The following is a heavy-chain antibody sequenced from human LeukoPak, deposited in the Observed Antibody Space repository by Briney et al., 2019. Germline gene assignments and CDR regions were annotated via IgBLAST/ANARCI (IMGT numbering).Heavy chain of an antibody. CDR2: VLHDGSNV. J-gene: IGHJ3*02. CDR1: GFTFSSYT. V-gene: IGHV3-30-3*01. CDR3: AGELDAFDI. Sequence: GGSLRLSCAASGFTFSSYTMHWVRQPPGKGLEWVALVLHDGSNVHYADSVKGRFTISRDNSKNTLNLQMNSLRAEDTAVYYCAGELDAFDIWGQGTMVTVSS.